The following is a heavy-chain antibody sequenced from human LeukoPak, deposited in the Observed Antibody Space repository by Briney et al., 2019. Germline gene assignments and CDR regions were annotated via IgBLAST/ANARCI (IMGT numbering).Heavy chain of an antibody. D-gene: IGHD5-24*01. CDR3: ARGGQGDGYSADEAFDF. CDR1: GDSVSGNSTA. Sequence: SQTLSLTCAISGDSVSGNSTAYNWIRQSPSRGLEWLGRTYYRSKWYNGYALSVRSRITFNPDTSKNQLSLHLNSVTPEDTAVYYCARGGQGDGYSADEAFDFWGQGTMVTVSS. CDR2: TYYRSKWYN. V-gene: IGHV6-1*01. J-gene: IGHJ3*01.